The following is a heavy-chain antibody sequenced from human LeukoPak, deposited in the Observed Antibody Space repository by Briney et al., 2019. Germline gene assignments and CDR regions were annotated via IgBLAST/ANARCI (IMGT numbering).Heavy chain of an antibody. J-gene: IGHJ4*02. Sequence: GESLKISCKGSGYTFTNYWIGWVRQLPGKGLEWMGIIYPGDSDTRYSPSFQGQVTISADKSISTAYLQWSSLKASDTAMYYCARGDYGDFRVFYTLFDYWGQGTLVTVSS. CDR3: ARGDYGDFRVFYTLFDY. D-gene: IGHD4-17*01. CDR2: IYPGDSDT. CDR1: GYTFTNYW. V-gene: IGHV5-51*01.